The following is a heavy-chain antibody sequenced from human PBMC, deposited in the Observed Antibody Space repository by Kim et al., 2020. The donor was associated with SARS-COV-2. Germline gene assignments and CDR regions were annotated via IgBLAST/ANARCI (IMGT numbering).Heavy chain of an antibody. Sequence: GGSLRLSCAASGFSFNSFWMTWVRQAPGKGLEWVANVNQDGTEAYYVDSVKGRFTFSRDNAKNSLSLQMNSLRVEDTAVYYCVKFTTEASGSDYWGQGHLVTV. CDR3: VKFTTEASGSDY. V-gene: IGHV3-7*01. D-gene: IGHD4-4*01. J-gene: IGHJ4*02. CDR2: VNQDGTEA. CDR1: GFSFNSFW.